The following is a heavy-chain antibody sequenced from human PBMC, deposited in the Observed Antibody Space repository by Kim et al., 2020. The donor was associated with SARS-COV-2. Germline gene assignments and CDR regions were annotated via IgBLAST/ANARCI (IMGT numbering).Heavy chain of an antibody. J-gene: IGHJ4*02. CDR3: ARDNYGGYSPYFDY. D-gene: IGHD4-17*01. Sequence: HNPPLKSRVAISIDTSKNQFSLQRSSVTAADTAVYYCARDNYGGYSPYFDYWGQGTLVTVSS. V-gene: IGHV4-59*01.